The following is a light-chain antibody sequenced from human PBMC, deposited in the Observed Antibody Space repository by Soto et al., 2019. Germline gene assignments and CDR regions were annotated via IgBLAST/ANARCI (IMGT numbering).Light chain of an antibody. J-gene: IGLJ1*01. CDR2: KDT. V-gene: IGLV3-25*02. CDR3: LSADSSRLYV. CDR1: ELPKEY. Sequence: YELAQPPSVSVSPGQTARITCSGDELPKEYAYWYQQKPGQAPLLVIYKDTERPSGIPERFSASSSGTTVTLTISGVQAEDEGDYYCLSADSSRLYVFGTGTKATVL.